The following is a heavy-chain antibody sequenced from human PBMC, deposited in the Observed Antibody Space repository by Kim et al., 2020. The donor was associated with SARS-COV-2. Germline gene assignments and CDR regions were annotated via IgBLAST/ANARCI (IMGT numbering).Heavy chain of an antibody. CDR1: GFTFSTYS. V-gene: IGHV3-21*01. CDR2: ISSSSRYI. Sequence: GGSLRLSCAASGFTFSTYSMNWVRQAPGKGLEWVSAISSSSRYIFYADSVKGRFTISRDNAKNSLFLQMNSLRAEDTAVYYCARDLGSGWTLDYWGQGTLVTVSS. CDR3: ARDLGSGWTLDY. D-gene: IGHD6-19*01. J-gene: IGHJ4*02.